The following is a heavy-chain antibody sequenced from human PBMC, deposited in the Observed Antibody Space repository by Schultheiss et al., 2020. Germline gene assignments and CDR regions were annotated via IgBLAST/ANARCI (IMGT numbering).Heavy chain of an antibody. CDR2: IYYSGST. CDR1: GGSINSGNYY. J-gene: IGHJ5*02. Sequence: SETLSLTCTVSGGSINSGNYYWTWIRQPPGKGLEWIGYIYYSGSTNYNPSLKSRVTISVDTSKNQFSLKLSSVTAADTAVYYCARDRGGWFDPWGQGTLVTVSS. V-gene: IGHV4-61*01. CDR3: ARDRGGWFDP. D-gene: IGHD3-3*01.